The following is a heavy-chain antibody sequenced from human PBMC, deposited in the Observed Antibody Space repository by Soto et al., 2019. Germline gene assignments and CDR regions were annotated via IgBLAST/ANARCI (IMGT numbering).Heavy chain of an antibody. J-gene: IGHJ4*02. CDR2: IYWDDDK. CDR1: GFSLSTSGVG. CDR3: AHMKSVWGGFDY. Sequence: QITLKESGPTLVKPTQTLTLTCTFSGFSLSTSGVGVGWIRQPPGKALEWLALIYWDDDKRYSPSLKSRLTITKDTSKNQVVLTMTNMDTVGTATYYCAHMKSVWGGFDYWGQGTLVTVSS. D-gene: IGHD3-16*01. V-gene: IGHV2-5*02.